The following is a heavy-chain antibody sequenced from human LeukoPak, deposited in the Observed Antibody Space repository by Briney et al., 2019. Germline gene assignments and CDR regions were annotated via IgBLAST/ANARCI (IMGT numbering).Heavy chain of an antibody. V-gene: IGHV3-30-3*01. Sequence: GGSVRLSCAASGFTFSSYAMHWVRQAPGKGLEWVAVISYDGSNKYYADSVKGRFTISGDNSKNTLYLQMNSLRAEDTAVYYCARGGVVVVAATKNAFDIWGQGTMVTVSS. CDR2: ISYDGSNK. CDR3: ARGGVVVVAATKNAFDI. CDR1: GFTFSSYA. J-gene: IGHJ3*02. D-gene: IGHD2-15*01.